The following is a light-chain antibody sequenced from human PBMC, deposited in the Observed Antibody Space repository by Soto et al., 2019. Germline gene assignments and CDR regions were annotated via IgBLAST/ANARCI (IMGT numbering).Light chain of an antibody. CDR3: QQLYSYPLT. J-gene: IGKJ4*01. Sequence: IQVTQSPSSLSASVGDRVTITCRPSQGITSYLAWYQQKPGKAPKLLIYAASALQTGVSSRFSGSGYGTDFALTISNLQPEDFATYFCQQLYSYPLTFGGGTKVDIK. V-gene: IGKV1-9*01. CDR2: AAS. CDR1: QGITSY.